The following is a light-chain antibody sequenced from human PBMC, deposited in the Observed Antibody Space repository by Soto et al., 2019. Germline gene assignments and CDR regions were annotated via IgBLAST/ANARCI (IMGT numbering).Light chain of an antibody. J-gene: IGLJ1*01. V-gene: IGLV2-8*01. CDR1: SSDVGGYNY. CDR2: DVN. Sequence: TSSDVGGYNYVSWYQQHPDKAPKLMIYDVNQRPSGVPDRFSGSKSGNTASLTVSGLQAEDEADYYCSSYAGTHVVFGTGTKVNVL. CDR3: SSYAGTHVV.